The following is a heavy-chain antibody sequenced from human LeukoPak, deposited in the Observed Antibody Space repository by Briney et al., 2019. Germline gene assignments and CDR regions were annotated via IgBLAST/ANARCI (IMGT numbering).Heavy chain of an antibody. CDR2: LYSDGNT. CDR1: GFTAITND. J-gene: IGHJ4*02. V-gene: IGHV3-53*01. D-gene: IGHD1-14*01. CDR3: ARGVEPLAANTLAY. Sequence: PGGSLRLSCAASGFTAITNDMTWVRQAPGKGLECVSVLYSDGNTKYADSVQGRFTISRDNSKNSLYLEMNSLSPDDTAVYYCARGVEPLAANTLAYWGQGTLVTVSS.